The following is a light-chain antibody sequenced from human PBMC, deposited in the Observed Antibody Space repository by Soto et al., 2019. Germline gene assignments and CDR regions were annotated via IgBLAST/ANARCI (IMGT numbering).Light chain of an antibody. J-gene: IGKJ4*01. V-gene: IGKV1-5*03. CDR2: KAS. Sequence: DIQMTQSPSTLSASVGDRVTITCRASQSISCWLAWYQQKPGKAPKLLIYKASSLESGVPSRFSGSGSRTEFTLTISSLQPDDFATYYCQQYNSYSTCGGWTKVEIK. CDR1: QSISCW. CDR3: QQYNSYST.